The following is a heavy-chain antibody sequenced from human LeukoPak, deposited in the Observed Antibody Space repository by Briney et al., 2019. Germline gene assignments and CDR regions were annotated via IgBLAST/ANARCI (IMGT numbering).Heavy chain of an antibody. CDR3: ARCSGGSCYNTNYYGMDV. CDR2: INPNSGGT. V-gene: IGHV1-2*02. J-gene: IGHJ6*02. D-gene: IGHD2-15*01. Sequence: GASVKVSCKASGYTFTGYYMHWVRQAPGQGLEWMGWINPNSGGTNYAQKFQGRVTMTRDTSASTAYMELSSLRSEDTAVYYCARCSGGSCYNTNYYGMDVWGQGTTVTVSS. CDR1: GYTFTGYY.